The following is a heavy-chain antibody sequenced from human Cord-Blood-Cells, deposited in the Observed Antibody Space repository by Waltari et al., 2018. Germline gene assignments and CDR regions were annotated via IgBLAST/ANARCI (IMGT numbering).Heavy chain of an antibody. J-gene: IGHJ5*02. CDR2: IIPIFGTA. CDR3: ATQPGYSSSWYPGIWFDP. CDR1: GGTFSSFA. Sequence: QVQLVQSGAEVKKPGSSVKVSCKASGGTFSSFAISWVRQAPGQGLEWMGGIIPIFGTANYAQKFQGRVTITADESTSTAYMELSSLRSEDTAVYYCATQPGYSSSWYPGIWFDPWGQGTLVTVSS. D-gene: IGHD6-13*01. V-gene: IGHV1-69*01.